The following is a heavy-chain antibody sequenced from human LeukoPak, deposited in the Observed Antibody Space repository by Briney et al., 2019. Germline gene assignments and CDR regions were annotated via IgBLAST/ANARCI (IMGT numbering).Heavy chain of an antibody. CDR3: ARAGGDTAMPTDYYGMDV. D-gene: IGHD5-18*01. V-gene: IGHV3-30*04. CDR2: ISYDGSNK. Sequence: GRSLRLSCAASGFTFSSYAMHWVRLAPGKGLEWVAVISYDGSNKYYADSVKGRFTISRDNSKNTLYLQMNSLRAEDTAVYYCARAGGDTAMPTDYYGMDVWGKGTTVTVSS. J-gene: IGHJ6*04. CDR1: GFTFSSYA.